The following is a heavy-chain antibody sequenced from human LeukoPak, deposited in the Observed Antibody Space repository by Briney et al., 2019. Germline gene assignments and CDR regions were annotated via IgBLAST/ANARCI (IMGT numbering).Heavy chain of an antibody. Sequence: PGGSLRLSCAASGFTFSDYYMSWIRQAPGKGLEWVSYISSSSSYTNYADSVKGRFTISRDNAKNSLYLHMNSLRAEDTAVYYCARDQRLPVLDAFDIWGQGTMVTVSS. CDR1: GFTFSDYY. CDR3: ARDQRLPVLDAFDI. J-gene: IGHJ3*02. CDR2: ISSSSSYT. V-gene: IGHV3-11*06. D-gene: IGHD6-25*01.